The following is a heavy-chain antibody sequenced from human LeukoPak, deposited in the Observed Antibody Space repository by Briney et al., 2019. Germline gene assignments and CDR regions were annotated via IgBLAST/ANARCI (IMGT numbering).Heavy chain of an antibody. J-gene: IGHJ1*01. D-gene: IGHD6-6*01. CDR3: ARGLGYSSSSN. V-gene: IGHV4-34*01. CDR2: INHSGST. Sequence: PSETLSLTCAVYGGSFSGYYWSWIRQPPGKGLEWIGEINHSGSTNYNPSLKSRVTISVDTSKNQFSLKLSSVTAADTAVYYCARGLGYSSSSNWGKGTLVTVSS. CDR1: GGSFSGYY.